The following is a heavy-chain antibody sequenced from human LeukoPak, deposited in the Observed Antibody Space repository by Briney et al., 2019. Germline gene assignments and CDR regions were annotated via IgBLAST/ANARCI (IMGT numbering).Heavy chain of an antibody. Sequence: ASVTVSFKTSGYSFTSYYMHWVRQAPGQGMEWMGIINPSGGSTTYAQKFQGRLTMTSDTSTSTVYMELSSLRSEDTAVYYCARSSAYYNEADIWGQGTMVTVSS. CDR1: GYSFTSYY. V-gene: IGHV1-46*01. CDR2: INPSGGST. J-gene: IGHJ3*02. D-gene: IGHD1-26*01. CDR3: ARSSAYYNEADI.